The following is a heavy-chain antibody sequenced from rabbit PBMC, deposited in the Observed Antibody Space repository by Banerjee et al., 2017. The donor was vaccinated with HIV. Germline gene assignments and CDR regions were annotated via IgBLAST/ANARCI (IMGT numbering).Heavy chain of an antibody. CDR3: ARWGSGWNLNL. J-gene: IGHJ4*01. Sequence: QEQLKESGGGLVQPGGSLKLSCKASGFDFSSYYMCWVRQAPGKGLEWIACIYAGSSGSTYYASWAKGRFTSSKTSSTTVTLQMTSLTAADTATYFCARWGSGWNLNLWGQGTLVTVS. CDR1: GFDFSSYY. CDR2: IYAGSSGST. V-gene: IGHV1S45*01. D-gene: IGHD1-1*01.